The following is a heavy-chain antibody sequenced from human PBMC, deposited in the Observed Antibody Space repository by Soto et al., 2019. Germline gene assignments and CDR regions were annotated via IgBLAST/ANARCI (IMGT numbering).Heavy chain of an antibody. CDR2: TSYDGTN. J-gene: IGHJ4*02. CDR3: ARGRAVGDTRDFDY. CDR1: GFTFSSHS. V-gene: IGHV3-30-3*01. Sequence: QVQLVESGGGVVQPGRSLRLSCATSGFTFSSHSMHWVRQAPGKGLAWVAVTSYDGTNVDSVKGRFTISRDYSKNTLYLQMNSLRAEDTAVYSCARGRAVGDTRDFDYWGQGTLVTVTS. D-gene: IGHD1-26*01.